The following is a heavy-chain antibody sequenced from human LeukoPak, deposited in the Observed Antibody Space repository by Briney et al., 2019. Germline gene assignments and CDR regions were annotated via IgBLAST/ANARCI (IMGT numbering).Heavy chain of an antibody. D-gene: IGHD1-26*01. CDR1: GGSISSYY. J-gene: IGHJ1*01. V-gene: IGHV4-4*07. Sequence: SETLSLTCTVSGGSISSYYWSWIRQPAGKGLEWIGRIYTSGSTNYNPSLKSRVTMSVDTSKNQFSLKLSSVTAADTAVYYCARDLRGEGDTYFQHWGQGTLVTVPS. CDR2: IYTSGST. CDR3: ARDLRGEGDTYFQH.